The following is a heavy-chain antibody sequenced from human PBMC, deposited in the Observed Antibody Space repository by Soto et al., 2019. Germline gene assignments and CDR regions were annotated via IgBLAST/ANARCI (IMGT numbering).Heavy chain of an antibody. J-gene: IGHJ6*02. D-gene: IGHD3-22*01. Sequence: ASVKVSCKASGYTFTGYYMHWLRQAPGQGLEWMGWVNPNNGGTNYAQKFQGRVTMTRDTSISTAYMELSRLRSDDTAVYYCAPTSLYYNNAMDVWGQGTTVTVSS. CDR3: APTSLYYNNAMDV. V-gene: IGHV1-2*02. CDR1: GYTFTGYY. CDR2: VNPNNGGT.